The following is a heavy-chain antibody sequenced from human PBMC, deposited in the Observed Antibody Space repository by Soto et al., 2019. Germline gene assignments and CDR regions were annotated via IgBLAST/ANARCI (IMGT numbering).Heavy chain of an antibody. V-gene: IGHV1-18*01. CDR3: ARGRYGDY. Sequence: XVHLVQSGXXXKKPGASVKVSCKGSGYAFTTYGITWVRQAPGQGLEWMGWISAHNGNTNYAQKLQGRVTVTRDTSTSTAYMELRSLRSDDTAVYYCARGRYGDYWGQGALVTVSS. CDR2: ISAHNGNT. CDR1: GYAFTTYG. J-gene: IGHJ4*02. D-gene: IGHD1-1*01.